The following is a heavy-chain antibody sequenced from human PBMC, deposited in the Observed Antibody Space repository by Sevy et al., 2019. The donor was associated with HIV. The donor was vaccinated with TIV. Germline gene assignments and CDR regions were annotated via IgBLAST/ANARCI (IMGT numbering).Heavy chain of an antibody. CDR3: STDPIILLLVTDGMDV. CDR1: GFTFTYAW. Sequence: GGSLRLSCAASGFTFTYAWMSWVRQAPGKGLEWVGRIKSRADGGTIDYAAPVKGRFTISRDDSKNTLYLQMNSLKTEDTAVYYFSTDPIILLLVTDGMDVWGQGTTVTVSS. V-gene: IGHV3-15*01. CDR2: IKSRADGGTI. D-gene: IGHD2-8*01. J-gene: IGHJ6*02.